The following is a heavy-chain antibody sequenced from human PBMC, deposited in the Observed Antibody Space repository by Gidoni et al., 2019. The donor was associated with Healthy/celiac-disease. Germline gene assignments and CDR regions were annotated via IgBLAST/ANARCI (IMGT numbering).Heavy chain of an antibody. Sequence: VQLQESGPGLVKPSQTLYLTCTVSGCSIRSGGYYWSWIRQHRGTGGSGIGYMDYSGSTYYNPSLKSRVTISVDTSKNQFSLKLSSVTAADTAGYYCARSPDYGDYFDYWGQGTLVTVSS. J-gene: IGHJ4*02. V-gene: IGHV4-31*03. CDR2: MDYSGST. CDR1: GCSIRSGGYY. CDR3: ARSPDYGDYFDY. D-gene: IGHD4-17*01.